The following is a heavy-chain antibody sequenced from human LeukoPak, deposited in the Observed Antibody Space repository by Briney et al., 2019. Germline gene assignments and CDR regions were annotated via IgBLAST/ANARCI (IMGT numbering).Heavy chain of an antibody. V-gene: IGHV4-39*01. CDR1: GGSISSSSYY. Sequence: PSETLSLPCTVSGGSISSSSYYAGWIRQPPGKGVEWNSCIYYSGSTYYNPYLKSRVTISVDTSKNQFSLKLSSVTAADTAVYYWARHAYYYDSSGYYFEYWGKGTLVTASS. CDR2: IYYSGST. J-gene: IGHJ4*02. D-gene: IGHD3-22*01. CDR3: ARHAYYYDSSGYYFEY.